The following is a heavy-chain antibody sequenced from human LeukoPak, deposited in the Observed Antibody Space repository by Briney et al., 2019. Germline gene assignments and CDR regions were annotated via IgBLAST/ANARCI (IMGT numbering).Heavy chain of an antibody. Sequence: SETLSLTCTVSGGSISSSSYYWGWIRQPPGKGLEWIGEINHSGSTNYNPSLKSRVTISVDTSKNQFSLKLSSVTAADTAVYYCARLTRTAITMVRGVRMSRDNWFDPWGQGTLVTVSS. CDR1: GGSISSSSYY. CDR2: INHSGST. CDR3: ARLTRTAITMVRGVRMSRDNWFDP. D-gene: IGHD3-10*01. V-gene: IGHV4-39*07. J-gene: IGHJ5*02.